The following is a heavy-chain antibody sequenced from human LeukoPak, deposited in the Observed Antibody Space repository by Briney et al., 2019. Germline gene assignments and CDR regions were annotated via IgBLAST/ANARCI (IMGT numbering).Heavy chain of an antibody. Sequence: PGGSLRLSCAASGFTFSSYAMSWVRQAPGKGLEWVSAISGSGGSTYYADSVKGRFTISRDNSKNTLYLQMNSLRAEDTAVYYCAKDELGPTCGGDCFEFDYWGQGTLVTVSS. V-gene: IGHV3-23*01. CDR1: GFTFSSYA. CDR2: ISGSGGST. J-gene: IGHJ4*02. CDR3: AKDELGPTCGGDCFEFDY. D-gene: IGHD2-21*01.